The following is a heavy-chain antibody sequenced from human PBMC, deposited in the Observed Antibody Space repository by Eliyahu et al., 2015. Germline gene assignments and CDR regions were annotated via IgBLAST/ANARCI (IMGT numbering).Heavy chain of an antibody. D-gene: IGHD3-16*01. J-gene: IGHJ4*02. CDR3: AQGAKDLDY. V-gene: IGHV3-23*01. CDR2: ISGSGDST. Sequence: EVQLLESGGGLVQPGGSLRLSCAAXXFTFSSHAMTWVRQAPGKGLEWVSTISGSGDSTYYVGSVKGRFSISRDNSKSTMLLLMNSLSAEDTAVYYCAQGAKDLDYWGQGTVVTVSS. CDR1: XFTFSSHA.